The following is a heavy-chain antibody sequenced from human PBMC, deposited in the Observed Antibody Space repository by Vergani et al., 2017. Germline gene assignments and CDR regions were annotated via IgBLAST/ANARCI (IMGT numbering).Heavy chain of an antibody. J-gene: IGHJ5*02. CDR1: GFTFSSYG. Sequence: QVQLVESGGGVVQPGRSLRLSCAASGFTFSSYGMHWVRQAPGXGLEWVAVIWYDGSNKYYADSVKGRFTISRDNSKNTLYLQMNSLRAEDTAVYYCARDWYDILTGYPDRNWFDPWGQGTLVTVSS. V-gene: IGHV3-33*01. CDR3: ARDWYDILTGYPDRNWFDP. CDR2: IWYDGSNK. D-gene: IGHD3-9*01.